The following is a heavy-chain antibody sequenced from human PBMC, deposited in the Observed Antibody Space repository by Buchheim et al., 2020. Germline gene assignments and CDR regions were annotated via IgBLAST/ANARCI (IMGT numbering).Heavy chain of an antibody. D-gene: IGHD1-20*01. Sequence: QVQLVESGGGVVQPGRSLRLSCAASGFTFSSYGMHWVRQAPGKGLEWVAVIWYDGSNKYYADSVKGRFTISRDNSKNTLYLQMNSLRAEDTAVYYCARDHITGVVDYYYGMDVWGQGTT. J-gene: IGHJ6*02. CDR3: ARDHITGVVDYYYGMDV. CDR2: IWYDGSNK. CDR1: GFTFSSYG. V-gene: IGHV3-33*01.